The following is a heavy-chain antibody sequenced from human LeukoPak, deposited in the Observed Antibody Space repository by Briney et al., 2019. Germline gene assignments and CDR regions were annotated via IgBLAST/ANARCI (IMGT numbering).Heavy chain of an antibody. Sequence: GRSLRLSCAASGFTFDEYGMHWVRQAPGKGLEWVSGISWNSGRIRYADSVKGRFTISRDNAKNSLYLQMNSLRAEDTALYYCAKAQVVTAIQPGAFDIWGQGTMVTVS. CDR3: AKAQVVTAIQPGAFDI. J-gene: IGHJ3*02. V-gene: IGHV3-9*01. CDR2: ISWNSGRI. D-gene: IGHD2-21*02. CDR1: GFTFDEYG.